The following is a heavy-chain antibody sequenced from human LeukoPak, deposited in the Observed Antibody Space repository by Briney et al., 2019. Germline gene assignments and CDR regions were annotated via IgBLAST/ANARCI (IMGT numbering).Heavy chain of an antibody. J-gene: IGHJ5*02. V-gene: IGHV1-18*04. Sequence: ASVKVSCKTSGYLFSINAISWVRQTPGQGLEWLGWISPYRGNANYAQKFQGRVTMTTDTSTRTVFLELWSLRSDDTAVYYCARHMGWNNSSGGVAWFDPWGQGTLVIVSS. CDR3: ARHMGWNNSSGGVAWFDP. CDR1: GYLFSINA. D-gene: IGHD1/OR15-1a*01. CDR2: ISPYRGNA.